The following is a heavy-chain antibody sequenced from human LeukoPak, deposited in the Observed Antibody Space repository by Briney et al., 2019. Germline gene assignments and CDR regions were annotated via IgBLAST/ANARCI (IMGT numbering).Heavy chain of an antibody. D-gene: IGHD3-10*01. CDR1: GGSISSGGNY. Sequence: SETLSLTCTVSGGSISSGGNYWSWIRQHPGKGLEWIGYIYYSGSTYYNPSLKSRVTISVDTSKNQFSLKLSSVTAADTAVYYCARAGPDGSGSYLRYYFDYWGQGTLVTVSS. V-gene: IGHV4-31*03. CDR2: IYYSGST. J-gene: IGHJ4*02. CDR3: ARAGPDGSGSYLRYYFDY.